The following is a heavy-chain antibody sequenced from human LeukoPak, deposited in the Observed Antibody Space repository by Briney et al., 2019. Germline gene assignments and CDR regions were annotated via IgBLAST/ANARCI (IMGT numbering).Heavy chain of an antibody. CDR3: AKCPSGVLRYFAPIDY. CDR1: KFTFSNYG. V-gene: IGHV3-30*18. Sequence: AGGSLRLSCAASKFTFSNYGMHWVRQAPGKGLEWVAVISSDGSNKYYADSVKGRFTISRDNSKSTLYLQMNSLRAEDTAVYYCAKCPSGVLRYFAPIDYWGQGTLVTVSS. J-gene: IGHJ4*02. CDR2: ISSDGSNK. D-gene: IGHD3-9*01.